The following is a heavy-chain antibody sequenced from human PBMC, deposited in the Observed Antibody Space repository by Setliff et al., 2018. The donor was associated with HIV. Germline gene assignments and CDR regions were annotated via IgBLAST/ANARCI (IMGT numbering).Heavy chain of an antibody. V-gene: IGHV4-4*07. D-gene: IGHD3-3*01. Sequence: PSETLSLTCTVSGGSISGFYWSWIRQSAGKGLERIGRIHTSGDSDFNPSLKSRVTMSVDTSKNQISLKVNSVTAADTALYFCAREHLYYNFWSGSHGSPDFNYWGQGTLVTVSS. CDR3: AREHLYYNFWSGSHGSPDFNY. J-gene: IGHJ4*02. CDR1: GGSISGFY. CDR2: IHTSGDS.